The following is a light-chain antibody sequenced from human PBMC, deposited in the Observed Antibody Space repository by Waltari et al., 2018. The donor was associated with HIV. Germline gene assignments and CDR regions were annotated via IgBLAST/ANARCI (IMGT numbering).Light chain of an antibody. J-gene: IGLJ3*02. CDR3: QVWDSSSDHWV. CDR1: HIGPTS. V-gene: IGLV3-21*04. CDR2: DDS. Sequence: SYVLTQSPSVSVAPGKTARVPCQAYHIGPTSVHWYQQKPGQAPVLVIHDDSDRPSGIPERFSGSNSGNTATLTINRVEAGDEADYYCQVWDSSSDHWVFGGGTKLTVL.